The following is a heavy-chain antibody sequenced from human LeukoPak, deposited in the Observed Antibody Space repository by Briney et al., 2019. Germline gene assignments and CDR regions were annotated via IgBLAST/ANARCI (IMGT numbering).Heavy chain of an antibody. J-gene: IGHJ4*02. CDR1: GFIFSSYG. CDR3: ARVTLTGYYAFDY. Sequence: SGGSLRLSCAASGFIFSSYGMSWVRQAPGEGLEWISGITGSTYSTYYTDSVKGRFTISRDNAKNSLYLQMNSLRAEDTAVYYCARVTLTGYYAFDYWGQGTLVTVSS. D-gene: IGHD3-9*01. CDR2: ITGSTYST. V-gene: IGHV3-21*01.